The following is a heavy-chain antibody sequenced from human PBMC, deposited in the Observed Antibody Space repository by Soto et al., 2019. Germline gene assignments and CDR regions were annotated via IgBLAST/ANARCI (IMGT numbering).Heavy chain of an antibody. Sequence: SETLSLTCTVSGYSISSSNWWGWIRQPPGKGLEWIGYINYSGSTYYNPSLKSRVTMSLDTSKNQFSMKLSSVTAVDTAVYDCARKKPDTTGFYFDFRGQGTLVT. D-gene: IGHD3-22*01. J-gene: IGHJ4*02. V-gene: IGHV4-28*01. CDR1: GYSISSSNW. CDR2: INYSGST. CDR3: ARKKPDTTGFYFDF.